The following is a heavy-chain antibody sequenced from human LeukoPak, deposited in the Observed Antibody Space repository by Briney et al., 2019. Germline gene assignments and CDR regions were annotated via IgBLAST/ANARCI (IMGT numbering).Heavy chain of an antibody. J-gene: IGHJ5*02. V-gene: IGHV1-18*01. CDR1: GYTFTSYG. CDR2: ISAYNGNT. CDR3: ARAWFPQGHGATISNWFDP. D-gene: IGHD5-12*01. Sequence: ASVKVSCKASGYTFTSYGISWVRQAPGQGLEWMGWISAYNGNTNYAQKLQGRVTMTTDTSTSTAYMELRSLRSDDTAVYYCARAWFPQGHGATISNWFDPWGQGTLVTVSS.